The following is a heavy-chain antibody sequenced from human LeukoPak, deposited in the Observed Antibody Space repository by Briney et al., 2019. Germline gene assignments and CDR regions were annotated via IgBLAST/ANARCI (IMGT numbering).Heavy chain of an antibody. Sequence: ASVKVSCKASGYTFTSYGISWVRQAPGQGLEWMGWISAYNGNTNYAQKLQGRVTMTRDTSISTAYMELSRLRSDDTAVYYCARVSGSGSKRYFDYWGQGTLVTVSS. CDR3: ARVSGSGSKRYFDY. D-gene: IGHD3-10*01. J-gene: IGHJ4*02. V-gene: IGHV1-18*01. CDR2: ISAYNGNT. CDR1: GYTFTSYG.